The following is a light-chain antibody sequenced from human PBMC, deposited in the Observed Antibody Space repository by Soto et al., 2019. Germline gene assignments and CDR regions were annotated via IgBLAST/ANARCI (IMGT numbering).Light chain of an antibody. CDR2: ASY. J-gene: IGKJ1*01. V-gene: IGKV1-5*01. Sequence: DIQMTQSPSSLSAAVGDRVTITCRASQSISTYLNWYQQKPGKAPNLLIYASYTLESGVPSRFSGSGSGTEFILNISSLQPDDFATYYCQQYDSYSWTFDQGTKVDIK. CDR1: QSISTY. CDR3: QQYDSYSWT.